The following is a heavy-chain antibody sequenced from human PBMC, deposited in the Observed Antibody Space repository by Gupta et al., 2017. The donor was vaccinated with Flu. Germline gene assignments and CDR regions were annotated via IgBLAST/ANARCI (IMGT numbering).Heavy chain of an antibody. V-gene: IGHV1-69-2*01. Sequence: EVQLVQSGAEVKKPGATVKISCHISGHNFIDYYISWVRQAPGKGLEWVGLVDPENGKTRYSEKLQDRLAITADTSTDTVHLELSSLRSEDTAIYYCSTGYCTSDACWPWGWGTLVTVSS. CDR2: VDPENGKT. D-gene: IGHD2-8*01. J-gene: IGHJ5*02. CDR3: STGYCTSDACWP. CDR1: GHNFIDYY.